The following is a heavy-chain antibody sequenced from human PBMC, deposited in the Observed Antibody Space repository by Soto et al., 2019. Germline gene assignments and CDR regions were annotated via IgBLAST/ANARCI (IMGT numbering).Heavy chain of an antibody. Sequence: EVQLVESGGGLVQPGGSLRLSCAASGCTFSSYWMHWVRQAPGKGLVWVSRINSDGSSTSYADSVKGRFTISRDNAKNTLYLQMNSLRAEDTAVYYCARAEAAAGRGREYFQHWGQGTLVTVSS. V-gene: IGHV3-74*01. J-gene: IGHJ1*01. CDR1: GCTFSSYW. CDR2: INSDGSST. D-gene: IGHD6-13*01. CDR3: ARAEAAAGRGREYFQH.